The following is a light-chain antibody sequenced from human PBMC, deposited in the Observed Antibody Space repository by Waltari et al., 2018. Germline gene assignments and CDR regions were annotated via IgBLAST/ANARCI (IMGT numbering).Light chain of an antibody. Sequence: QLGVTQSPSASASLGASVKLTCILSIRHSTHAVALHHQQPEKGPRFLMKVNSDGSHSKGDGIPDRFSGSSSGAERYLTISSLQSEDEADYYCQAWGTGIQGVFGGGTKLTVL. J-gene: IGLJ3*02. CDR3: QAWGTGIQGV. CDR2: VNSDGSH. V-gene: IGLV4-69*01. CDR1: IRHSTHA.